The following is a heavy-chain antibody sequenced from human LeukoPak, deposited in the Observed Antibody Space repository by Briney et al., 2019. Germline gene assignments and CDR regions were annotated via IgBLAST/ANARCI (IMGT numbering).Heavy chain of an antibody. CDR1: GGSIRSGSYC. V-gene: IGHV4-61*02. J-gene: IGHJ4*02. D-gene: IGHD2-2*01. CDR3: ARARYCSSTSCSFDY. Sequence: SETLSLTCTVSGGSIRSGSYCWSWIRQPAGKGLEWIGRIYTSGSTNYNPSLKSRVTISVDTAKNQFSLKLSSVTAADTAVYYCARARYCSSTSCSFDYRGQGTLVTVSS. CDR2: IYTSGST.